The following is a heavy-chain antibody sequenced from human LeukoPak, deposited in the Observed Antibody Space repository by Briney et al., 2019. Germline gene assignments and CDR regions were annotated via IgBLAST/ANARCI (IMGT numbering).Heavy chain of an antibody. D-gene: IGHD4-17*01. J-gene: IGHJ4*02. CDR3: ARDLYGDYSPFDY. Sequence: GGSLRLSCAASGFTFSDYWMSWVRQAPGKGLEWVANIKQDGGEKHYVDSVKGRFTISRDNAKNSLYLQMNSLRAEDTAVYYCARDLYGDYSPFDYWGQGTLVTVSS. V-gene: IGHV3-7*04. CDR1: GFTFSDYW. CDR2: IKQDGGEK.